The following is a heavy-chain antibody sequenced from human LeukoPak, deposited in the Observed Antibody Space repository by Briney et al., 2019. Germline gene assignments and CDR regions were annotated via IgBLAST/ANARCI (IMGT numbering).Heavy chain of an antibody. Sequence: SVKVSCKASGGTFSSYAISWVRQAPGQGLEWMGSIIPIFGTANYAQKFQGRVTITADKSTSTAYMALSSPRSEDTAVYYCARTNSITIFGVVTRLNGWFDPWGQGTLVTVSS. V-gene: IGHV1-69*06. J-gene: IGHJ5*02. CDR3: ARTNSITIFGVVTRLNGWFDP. D-gene: IGHD3-3*01. CDR2: IIPIFGTA. CDR1: GGTFSSYA.